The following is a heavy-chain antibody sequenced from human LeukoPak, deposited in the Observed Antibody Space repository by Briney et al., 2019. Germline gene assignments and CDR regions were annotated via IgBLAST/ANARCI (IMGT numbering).Heavy chain of an antibody. D-gene: IGHD1-26*01. CDR2: INPNSGGT. CDR3: ARDTTRDNWFDP. CDR1: GYTFTGYY. Sequence: VVSVNVSCKASGYTFTGYYMHWVRPAPGQGLEWMGWINPNSGGTNYAQKFQGRVTMTRDTSISTAYMELSGLRSDDTAVYYCARDTTRDNWFDPWGQGTMVTFTS. V-gene: IGHV1-2*02. J-gene: IGHJ5*02.